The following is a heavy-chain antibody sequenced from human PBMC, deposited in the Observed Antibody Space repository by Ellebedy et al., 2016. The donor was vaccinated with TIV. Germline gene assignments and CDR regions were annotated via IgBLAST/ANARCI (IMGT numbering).Heavy chain of an antibody. J-gene: IGHJ5*02. Sequence: GESLKISCAASEFSFRSYWMTWVRQAPGKGLEWVASIRQDGDEKYYLDSVKGRFTISRDNANKSLFLQMNSLRVEDTAVYYCARRGSYGDYAVQVNSWFDTWGQGTLVSVSS. CDR3: ARRGSYGDYAVQVNSWFDT. CDR2: IRQDGDEK. D-gene: IGHD4-17*01. CDR1: EFSFRSYW. V-gene: IGHV3-7*01.